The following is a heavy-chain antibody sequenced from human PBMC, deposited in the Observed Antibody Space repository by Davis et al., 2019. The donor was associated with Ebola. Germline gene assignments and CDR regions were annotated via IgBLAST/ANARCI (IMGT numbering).Heavy chain of an antibody. V-gene: IGHV3-23*01. D-gene: IGHD3-3*01. J-gene: IGHJ5*01. Sequence: GESLKISCAASGFALSSHAMSWVRQAPAKGLGWVSAISGHGDITHYADSVKGRFTISRDNSKNTLDLQMNSLRAEDTALYYCARDQDTSPEWNWFDSWGQGTLVTVSS. CDR1: GFALSSHA. CDR2: ISGHGDIT. CDR3: ARDQDTSPEWNWFDS.